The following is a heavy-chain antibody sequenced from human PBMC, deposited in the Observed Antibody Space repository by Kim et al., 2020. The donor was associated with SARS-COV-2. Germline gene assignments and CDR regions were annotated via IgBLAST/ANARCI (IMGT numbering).Heavy chain of an antibody. CDR1: GYTFTSYA. V-gene: IGHV1-3*01. D-gene: IGHD6-19*01. CDR3: ASSSSGWYNSYYYYYGMDV. Sequence: ASVKVSCKASGYTFTSYAMHWVRQAPGQRLEWMGWINAGNGNTKYSQKFQGRVTITRDTSASTAYMELSSLRSEDTAVYYCASSSSGWYNSYYYYYGMDVWGQGTTVTVSS. J-gene: IGHJ6*02. CDR2: INAGNGNT.